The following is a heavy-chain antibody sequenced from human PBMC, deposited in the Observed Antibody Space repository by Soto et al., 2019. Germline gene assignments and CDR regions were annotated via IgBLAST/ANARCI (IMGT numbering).Heavy chain of an antibody. CDR1: GGSISSYY. CDR2: IYYSGST. J-gene: IGHJ5*02. CDR3: ARERIVVVPAAQRWFDP. D-gene: IGHD2-2*01. V-gene: IGHV4-59*01. Sequence: VQLQESGPGLVKPSETLSLTCTVSGGSISSYYWSWIRQPPGKGLEWIGYIYYSGSTNYNPSLKSRVTISVDTSKNQFSLKLNSVTAADTAVYYCARERIVVVPAAQRWFDPWGQGTLVTVSS.